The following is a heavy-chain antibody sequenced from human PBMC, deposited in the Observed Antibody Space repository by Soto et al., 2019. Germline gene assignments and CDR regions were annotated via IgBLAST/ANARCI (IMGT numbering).Heavy chain of an antibody. J-gene: IGHJ4*02. CDR1: GYTFTRYA. V-gene: IGHV1-3*01. D-gene: IGHD3-22*01. CDR3: ARRSPYYYDSSVYYIPDY. Sequence: ASGKVCCKASGYTFTRYAIDWVRQAPGRRLEWMGWINAGNGNIKYSQKFQGRVTITRDTSASTAYMELSSLRSEDTALYYCARRSPYYYDSSVYYIPDYWGQGTLVTVSS. CDR2: INAGNGNI.